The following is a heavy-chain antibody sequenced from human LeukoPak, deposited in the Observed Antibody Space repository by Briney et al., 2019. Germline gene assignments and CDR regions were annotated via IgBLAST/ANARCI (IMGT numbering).Heavy chain of an antibody. CDR2: IRYDGSNK. D-gene: IGHD6-13*01. CDR1: GFTFSSYG. CDR3: AKVSGSWYEYYYYYMDV. J-gene: IGHJ6*03. V-gene: IGHV3-30*02. Sequence: PGGSLRLPCAASGFTFSSYGMHWVRQAPGKGLEWVAFIRYDGSNKYYADSVKGRFTISRDNSKNTLYLLMNSLRAEDTAVYYCAKVSGSWYEYYYYYMDVWGKGTTVTISS.